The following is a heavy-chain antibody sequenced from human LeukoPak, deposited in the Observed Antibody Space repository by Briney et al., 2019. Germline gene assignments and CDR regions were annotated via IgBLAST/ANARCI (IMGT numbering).Heavy chain of an antibody. CDR2: ISAYNGNT. Sequence: ASVKVSCKASGYTFTSYGISWVRQAPGQGLEWMGWISAYNGNTNYAQKLQGRVTMTTDTSTNTAYMELRSLRSDDTAVYYCARETGYDYGGYDAFDIWGQGTMVTVSS. J-gene: IGHJ3*02. CDR3: ARETGYDYGGYDAFDI. CDR1: GYTFTSYG. V-gene: IGHV1-18*01. D-gene: IGHD4-17*01.